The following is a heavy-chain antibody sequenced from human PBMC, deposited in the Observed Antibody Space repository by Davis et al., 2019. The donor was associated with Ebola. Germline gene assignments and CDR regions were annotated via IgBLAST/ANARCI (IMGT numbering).Heavy chain of an antibody. CDR3: ARDSSGWYGFDY. Sequence: GESLKISCAASGFTFSDYYMSWIRQAPGKGLEWVSYIGSGGSSKYYADSVKGRFTISRDNAKNSLYLQMNSLRAEDTAVYYCARDSSGWYGFDYWGQGTLVTVSS. CDR2: IGSGGSSK. J-gene: IGHJ4*02. V-gene: IGHV3-11*01. CDR1: GFTFSDYY. D-gene: IGHD6-19*01.